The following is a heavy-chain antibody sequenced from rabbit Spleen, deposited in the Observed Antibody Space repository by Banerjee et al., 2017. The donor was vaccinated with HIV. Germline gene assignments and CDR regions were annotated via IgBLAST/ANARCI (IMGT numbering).Heavy chain of an antibody. CDR3: ARNFAL. Sequence: QEQLVESGGGLVKPGASLTLTCTASGFSFSSSYDMCWVRQAPGKGLEWIGTIYAGSTGTTDYASWAKGRFTISKTSSTTVTLQMTSLTAADTATYFCARNFALWGPGTLVTVS. V-gene: IGHV1S45*01. CDR1: GFSFSSSYD. J-gene: IGHJ4*01. CDR2: IYAGSTGTT.